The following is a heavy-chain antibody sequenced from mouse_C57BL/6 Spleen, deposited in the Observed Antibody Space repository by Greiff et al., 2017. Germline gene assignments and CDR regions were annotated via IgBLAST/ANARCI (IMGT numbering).Heavy chain of an antibody. D-gene: IGHD2-1*01. CDR1: GYAFTNYL. CDR3: ARHFLPVYAMDY. Sequence: VKLQQSGAELVRPGTSVKVSCKASGYAFTNYLIEWVKQRPGQGLEWIGVINHGSGGTNYNEKFKGKATLTADKSSSTAYMQLSSLTSEDSAVYFCARHFLPVYAMDYWGQGTSVTVSS. J-gene: IGHJ4*01. V-gene: IGHV1-54*01. CDR2: INHGSGGT.